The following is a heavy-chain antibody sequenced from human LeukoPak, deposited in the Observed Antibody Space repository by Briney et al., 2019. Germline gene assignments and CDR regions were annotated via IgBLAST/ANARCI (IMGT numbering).Heavy chain of an antibody. D-gene: IGHD2-2*01. CDR3: ARDVVVVPVAIHYGMDV. J-gene: IGHJ6*02. Sequence: SETLSLTCTVSGASISDNFWSWIRQPPGEGLEWIAFIAARGDTNYNPSLKSRVTMSIDTSKNQFSLELRSVTAADTAVYYCARDVVVVPVAIHYGMDVWGQGTTVTVSS. V-gene: IGHV4-4*08. CDR2: IAARGDT. CDR1: GASISDNF.